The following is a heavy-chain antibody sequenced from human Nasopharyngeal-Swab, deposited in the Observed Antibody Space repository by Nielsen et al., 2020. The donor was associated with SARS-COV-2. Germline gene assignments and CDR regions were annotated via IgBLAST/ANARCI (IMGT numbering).Heavy chain of an antibody. D-gene: IGHD3-22*01. J-gene: IGHJ6*02. Sequence: GESLKISWAASGFTFSSYWMSWVRQAPGKGLEWVANIKQDGSEKYYVDSVKGRFTISRDNAKNSLYLQMNSLRAEDTDVYYCAREVVTMIVVTNYYSGMDVWGQGTTVTVSS. V-gene: IGHV3-7*01. CDR3: AREVVTMIVVTNYYSGMDV. CDR1: GFTFSSYW. CDR2: IKQDGSEK.